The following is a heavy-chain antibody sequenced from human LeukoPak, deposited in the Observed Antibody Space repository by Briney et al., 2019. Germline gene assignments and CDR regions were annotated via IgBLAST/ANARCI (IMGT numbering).Heavy chain of an antibody. V-gene: IGHV4-59*11. Sequence: SETLSLTCTVSGVSISSHYWGWIRQPPGKGLECIGYVRDSENTKDNPSLNSRITLSADTSMNQLSLRLSSVTAADTAVYYCATIKRGSIFGYFVFWGQGILVTVSS. CDR3: ATIKRGSIFGYFVF. CDR1: GVSISSHY. J-gene: IGHJ4*02. CDR2: VRDSENT. D-gene: IGHD5-18*01.